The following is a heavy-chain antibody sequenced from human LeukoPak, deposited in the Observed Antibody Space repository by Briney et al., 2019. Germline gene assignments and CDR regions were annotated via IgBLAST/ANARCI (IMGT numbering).Heavy chain of an antibody. CDR1: GFTFSSYA. CDR2: ISGSGGST. D-gene: IGHD5-18*01. Sequence: GGSLRLSCAASGFTFSSYAMSWVRQAPGKGLEWVSAISGSGGSTYYADSVKGRFTISRNNSKNTLYLQMNSLRAEDTAVYYCAKGADTAMAAYYYYYYMDVWGKGTTVTVSS. CDR3: AKGADTAMAAYYYYYYMDV. V-gene: IGHV3-23*01. J-gene: IGHJ6*03.